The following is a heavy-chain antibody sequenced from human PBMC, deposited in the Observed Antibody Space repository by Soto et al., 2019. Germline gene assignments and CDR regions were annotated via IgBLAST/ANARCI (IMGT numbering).Heavy chain of an antibody. V-gene: IGHV1-3*01. CDR3: ALASHFISTSCYHTDY. D-gene: IGHD2-2*01. CDR1: GYTFTSYA. Sequence: ASVKVSCKASGYTFTSYAMHWVRQAPGQRLEWMGWINAGNGNTKYSQKFQGRVTITRDTSASTAYMELSSLRSEDTAVYYCALASHFISTSCYHTDYWGQGTLVTVPS. J-gene: IGHJ4*02. CDR2: INAGNGNT.